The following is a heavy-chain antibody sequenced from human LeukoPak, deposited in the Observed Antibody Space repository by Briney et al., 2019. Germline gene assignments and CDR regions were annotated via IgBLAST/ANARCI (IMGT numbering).Heavy chain of an antibody. CDR3: ARRGYCSGGSCYSFDY. Sequence: SETLSLTCTVSGGSISSYYWSWIRRPPGKGLEWIGYIYYSGSTNYNPSLKSRVTISVDTSKNQFSLKLSSVTAADTAVYYCARRGYCSGGSCYSFDYWGQGTLVTVSS. CDR2: IYYSGST. V-gene: IGHV4-59*08. D-gene: IGHD2-15*01. J-gene: IGHJ4*02. CDR1: GGSISSYY.